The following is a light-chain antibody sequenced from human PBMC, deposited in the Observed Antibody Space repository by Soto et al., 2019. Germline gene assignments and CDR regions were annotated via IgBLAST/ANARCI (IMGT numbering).Light chain of an antibody. CDR3: QQYGRSPPP. V-gene: IGKV3-20*01. Sequence: EIVLTQSPGTLSLSPGERATLSCRASQSVSSSYLVWYQQKLGQAPRLLIYGASSRAAGIPDRSSGSGSGTDFTLTITRLEPEDFAVYYCQQYGRSPPPFGAGTKVDIX. J-gene: IGKJ4*01. CDR2: GAS. CDR1: QSVSSSY.